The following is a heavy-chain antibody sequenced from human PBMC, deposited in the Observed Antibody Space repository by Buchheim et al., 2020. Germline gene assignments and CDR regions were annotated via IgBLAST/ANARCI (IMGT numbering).Heavy chain of an antibody. D-gene: IGHD6-19*01. CDR2: ISHSGATA. CDR3: ARDPDAYVSGWYWFDP. CDR1: GFTFSSYG. V-gene: IGHV3-23*01. Sequence: EVQVLESGGGLVQPGGSLRLSCAASGFTFSSYGMSWVRQGPGKGLEWVSAISHSGATAYYADSVKGRFTIPRDNSQSTLYLQMNSLSAEDTAVYYCARDPDAYVSGWYWFDPWGQGTL. J-gene: IGHJ5*02.